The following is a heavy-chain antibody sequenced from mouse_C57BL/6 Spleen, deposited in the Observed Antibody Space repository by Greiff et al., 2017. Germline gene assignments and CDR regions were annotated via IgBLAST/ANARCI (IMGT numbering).Heavy chain of an antibody. V-gene: IGHV1-52*01. CDR2: IDPSDSET. CDR3: ARRSYYSNYHYAMDY. J-gene: IGHJ4*01. D-gene: IGHD2-5*01. Sequence: VQLQQPGAELVRPGSSVKLSCKASGYTLTSYWMHWVKQRPIQGLEWIGNIDPSDSETHYNQKFKDKATLTVDKSSSTAYMQLSSLTSEDSAVYYCARRSYYSNYHYAMDYWGQGTSVTVSS. CDR1: GYTLTSYW.